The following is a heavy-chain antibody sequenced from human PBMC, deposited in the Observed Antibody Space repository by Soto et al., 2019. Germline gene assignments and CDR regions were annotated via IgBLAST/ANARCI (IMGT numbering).Heavy chain of an antibody. CDR2: IYYNGNT. CDR3: ARSNWYSEY. V-gene: IGHV4-59*11. CDR1: GGSISNHY. J-gene: IGHJ4*02. Sequence: QVQLQESGPGLVKPSETLSLTCTVSGGSISNHYWSWIRQPPGKGLEWIGYIYYNGNTNYNPSLKRRVTMSVDTSKNQFSLKLGSVTAADTAVYYCARSNWYSEYWGQGTLVTVSS. D-gene: IGHD7-27*01.